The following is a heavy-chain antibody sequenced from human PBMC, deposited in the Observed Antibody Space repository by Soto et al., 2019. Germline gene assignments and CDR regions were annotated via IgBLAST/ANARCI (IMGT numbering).Heavy chain of an antibody. CDR3: AREGELEGYYFDY. D-gene: IGHD1-7*01. V-gene: IGHV4-59*01. J-gene: IGHJ4*02. CDR1: GGSISSYY. Sequence: QVQLQESGPGLVKPSETLSLTCTVSGGSISSYYWSWIRQPPGKGLEWIGYIYYSGSTNYNPSLKSRVTISVDTSKNQSSLKLSSVTAADTAVYYCAREGELEGYYFDYWGQGTLVTVSS. CDR2: IYYSGST.